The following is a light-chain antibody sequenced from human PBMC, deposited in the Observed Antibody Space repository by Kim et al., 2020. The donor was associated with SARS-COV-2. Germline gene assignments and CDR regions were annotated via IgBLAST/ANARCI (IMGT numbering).Light chain of an antibody. CDR1: SLSRYY. CDR3: CSLYGRDTQYV. Sequence: SSELTQDPAVSVALGQTVRITCQGDSLSRYYASWYQQKPGQAPVLVFYGANNRPSGIPGRFSCSSSGDTASLTITGAPAEDEAEYYCCSLYGRDTQYVFG. CDR2: GAN. V-gene: IGLV3-19*01. J-gene: IGLJ1*01.